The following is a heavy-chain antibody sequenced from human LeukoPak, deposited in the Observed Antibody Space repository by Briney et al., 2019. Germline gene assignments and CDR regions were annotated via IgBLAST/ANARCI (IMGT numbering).Heavy chain of an antibody. CDR3: AKEYCGGGSCYLDY. Sequence: PGGSLRLSCAASGVTFSSYGMHWVRQAPGKGLEWVAVISYDGSNKYYADSVKGRFTISRDNSKNTLYLQMNSLRAEDTAVYYCAKEYCGGGSCYLDYWGQGTLVTVSS. D-gene: IGHD2-15*01. V-gene: IGHV3-30*18. CDR2: ISYDGSNK. CDR1: GVTFSSYG. J-gene: IGHJ4*02.